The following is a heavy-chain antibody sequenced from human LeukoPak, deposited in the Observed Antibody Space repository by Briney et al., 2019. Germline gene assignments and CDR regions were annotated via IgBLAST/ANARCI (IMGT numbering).Heavy chain of an antibody. V-gene: IGHV3-9*01. Sequence: PGGSLRLSCAASGFTFDDYAMHWVRHAPGKGLEWVSGISWNSGSIGYADSVKGRFTISRDNAKNSLYLQMNSLRAEDTALYYCAKDLRSSGYYLAFDYWGQGTLVIVPS. J-gene: IGHJ4*02. CDR1: GFTFDDYA. D-gene: IGHD3-22*01. CDR2: ISWNSGSI. CDR3: AKDLRSSGYYLAFDY.